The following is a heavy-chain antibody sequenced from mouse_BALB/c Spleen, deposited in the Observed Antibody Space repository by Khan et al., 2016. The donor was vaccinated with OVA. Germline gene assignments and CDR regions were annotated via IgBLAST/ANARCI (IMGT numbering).Heavy chain of an antibody. J-gene: IGHJ4*01. CDR1: GFSLTGYG. V-gene: IGHV2-6-7*01. Sequence: VKLEESGPGLVAPSQSLSITCTVSGFSLTGYGVNWVRQPPGKGLEWLGMIWGDGSTDYNSALKSRLSISKDHSKSQVFLKMNSLQTDDTARYYCARAYYGNYREAMDYWGQGTSVTVSS. CDR2: IWGDGST. CDR3: ARAYYGNYREAMDY. D-gene: IGHD2-10*01.